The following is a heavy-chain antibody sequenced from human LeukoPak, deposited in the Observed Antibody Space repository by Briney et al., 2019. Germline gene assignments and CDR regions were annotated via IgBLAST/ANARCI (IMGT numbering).Heavy chain of an antibody. CDR2: IWYDGSNK. CDR1: GFTFSSYG. Sequence: GGSLRLSCAASGFTFSSYGMHWVRQAPGKGLEWVAVIWYDGSNKYYADSVKGRFTISRDNAKNSLYLQMNSLRAEDTAVYYCARSASGSLDAFDIWGQGTMVTVSS. V-gene: IGHV3-33*01. J-gene: IGHJ3*02. CDR3: ARSASGSLDAFDI.